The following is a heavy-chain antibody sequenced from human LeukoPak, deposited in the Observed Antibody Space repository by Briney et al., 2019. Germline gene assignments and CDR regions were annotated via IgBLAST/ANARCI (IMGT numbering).Heavy chain of an antibody. Sequence: PGGSLRLSCAGSGFTFSSYSMNWVRQAPGKGLEWVSSITSSSSYIYYADSVKGRFTISRDNAKKSVYLQMNSLRAEDTAVYYCARVIDGTVNYWGQGTLVTVSS. CDR3: ARVIDGTVNY. CDR2: ITSSSSYI. V-gene: IGHV3-21*01. CDR1: GFTFSSYS. D-gene: IGHD1-7*01. J-gene: IGHJ4*02.